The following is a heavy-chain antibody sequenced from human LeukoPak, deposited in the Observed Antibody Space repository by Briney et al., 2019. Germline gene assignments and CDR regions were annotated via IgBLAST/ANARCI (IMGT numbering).Heavy chain of an antibody. V-gene: IGHV5-51*01. CDR1: GYSFTSYW. D-gene: IGHD5-12*01. J-gene: IGHJ3*02. CDR3: ARHLSDYDPAFDI. CDR2: IYPGDSDT. Sequence: GESLKISCKGSGYSFTSYWIGWVRQMPGKGLEWMGIIYPGDSDTRYSPSFQGQVTISADKSISTAYLQWSSLKASDTAMYYCARHLSDYDPAFDIWGQGTMVTVSS.